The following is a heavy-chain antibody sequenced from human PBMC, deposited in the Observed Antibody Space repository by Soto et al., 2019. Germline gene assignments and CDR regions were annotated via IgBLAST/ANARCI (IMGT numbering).Heavy chain of an antibody. D-gene: IGHD3-3*01. Sequence: SETLSLTCTVSGGSISSYYWSWIRQPPGKGLEWIGYIYYSGSTNYNPSLKSRVTISVDTSKNQFSLKLSSVTAADTAVYYCARSRSRITIFGVVLNWFDPWGQGTLVTVSS. CDR1: GGSISSYY. J-gene: IGHJ5*02. CDR2: IYYSGST. CDR3: ARSRSRITIFGVVLNWFDP. V-gene: IGHV4-59*08.